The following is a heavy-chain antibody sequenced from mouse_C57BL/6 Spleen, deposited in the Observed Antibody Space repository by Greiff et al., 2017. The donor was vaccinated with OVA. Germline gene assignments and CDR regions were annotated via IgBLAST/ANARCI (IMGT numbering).Heavy chain of an antibody. V-gene: IGHV2-4*01. CDR2: IWSGGST. J-gene: IGHJ4*01. D-gene: IGHD4-1*01. Sequence: QVQLQQSGPGLVQPSQSLSITCTVSGFSLTSYGVHWVRQPPGKGLVWLGVIWSGGSTDYNAAFISRLSISQDNSKSQVFFKKNSLQADDAAIYYCAKKEANWHYAMDYWGKGTSVTVSS. CDR3: AKKEANWHYAMDY. CDR1: GFSLTSYG.